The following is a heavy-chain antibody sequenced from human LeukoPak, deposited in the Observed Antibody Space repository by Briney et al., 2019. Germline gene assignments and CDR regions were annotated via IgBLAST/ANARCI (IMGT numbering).Heavy chain of an antibody. CDR2: IYRGDGT. CDR1: GFTGSSHY. D-gene: IGHD1-26*01. V-gene: IGHV3-66*01. CDR3: ARECLMVGVYDAFDI. J-gene: IGHJ3*02. Sequence: GGSLRLSCVASGFTGSSHYMSWVRQAPGKGLEWVSVIYRGDGTYYADSVKGRFTISRDNAKNSLYLQMNSLRDEDTAVYYCARECLMVGVYDAFDIWGQGTMVTVSS.